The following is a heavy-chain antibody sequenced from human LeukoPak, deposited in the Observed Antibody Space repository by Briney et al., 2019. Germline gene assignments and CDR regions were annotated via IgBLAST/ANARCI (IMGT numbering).Heavy chain of an antibody. CDR2: ISYDGSNK. V-gene: IGHV3-30*18. Sequence: GGSLRLSCAASGFTFSSYGMHWVRQAPGKGLEWVAVISYDGSNKYYADSVKGRFTISRDNSKNTLYLQMNSLRAEDTAVYYCAKDRLVDSSYFDYWGQGTLVTVSS. D-gene: IGHD1-26*01. J-gene: IGHJ4*02. CDR3: AKDRLVDSSYFDY. CDR1: GFTFSSYG.